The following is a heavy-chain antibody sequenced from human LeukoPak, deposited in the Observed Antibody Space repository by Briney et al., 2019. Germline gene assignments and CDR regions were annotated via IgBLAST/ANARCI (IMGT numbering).Heavy chain of an antibody. CDR2: INHRGST. J-gene: IGHJ4*02. V-gene: IGHV4-34*01. D-gene: IGHD2-15*01. CDR3: ARGIVVVVAATPGSFDY. Sequence: SETLSLTCAVSGGSFSGYYWSWIRQPPGKGLEWIGEINHRGSTNYNPSLKSRVTISVDTCKNQFSLKLSSVTAADTAVYYCARGIVVVVAATPGSFDYWGQGTLVTVSS. CDR1: GGSFSGYY.